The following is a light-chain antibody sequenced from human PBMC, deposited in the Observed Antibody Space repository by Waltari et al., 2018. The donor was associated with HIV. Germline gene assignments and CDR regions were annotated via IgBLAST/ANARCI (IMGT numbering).Light chain of an antibody. CDR1: SSDVGCYTY. Sequence: QSALTQPGSVSGSPGQSVTISCTGTSSDVGCYTYVAWYQQHPGKAPKLMIYDVSKRPSGVPDRFSGSKSGNTASLTISGLQADDEADYYCCSYAGSYTVYVFGTGTKVTVL. J-gene: IGLJ1*01. CDR2: DVS. V-gene: IGLV2-11*01. CDR3: CSYAGSYTVYV.